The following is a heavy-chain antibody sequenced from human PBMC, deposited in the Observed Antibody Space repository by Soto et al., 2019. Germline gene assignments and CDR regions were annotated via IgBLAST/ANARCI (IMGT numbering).Heavy chain of an antibody. V-gene: IGHV1-2*02. Sequence: VSGKASCKASGYIVTDHYMHGVRQAPGQGLEWTGWINPKNAATKSLQKFQGRVAMSRATSITTSYMVWRWLASHDTAVYYCARARGKNSGYIWGQGAL. CDR2: INPKNAAT. J-gene: IGHJ4*02. CDR3: ARARGKNSGYI. D-gene: IGHD5-12*01. CDR1: GYIVTDHY.